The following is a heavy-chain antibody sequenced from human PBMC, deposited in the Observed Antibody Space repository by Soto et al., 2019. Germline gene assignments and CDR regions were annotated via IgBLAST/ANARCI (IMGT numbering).Heavy chain of an antibody. V-gene: IGHV3-15*07. CDR3: GVWSGYYYFDY. CDR2: IKTKTDGGTT. J-gene: IGHJ4*02. Sequence: GGSLRLSCAASGFTFSNAWMSWVRQAPGKGLEWVGRIKTKTDGGTTDYAAPVKGRFTISRDDSKNTLYLQMNGLKTEDTGVYYCGVWSGYYYFDYWGQGTLVTVSS. D-gene: IGHD3-3*01. CDR1: GFTFSNAW.